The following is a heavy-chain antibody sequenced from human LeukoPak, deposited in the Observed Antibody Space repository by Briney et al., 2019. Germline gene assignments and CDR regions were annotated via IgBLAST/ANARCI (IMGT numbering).Heavy chain of an antibody. V-gene: IGHV3-15*01. D-gene: IGHD7-27*01. CDR3: TTRGKPGWGIDY. Sequence: GGSLRLSCAASGFTFSSVWMSWVRQAPGKGLEWVGRIKSKTDGGTTDYAAPVKGRFTISRDDSKNTLYLQMNSLKTEDTAVYYCTTRGKPGWGIDYWGQGTLVTVSS. J-gene: IGHJ4*02. CDR2: IKSKTDGGTT. CDR1: GFTFSSVW.